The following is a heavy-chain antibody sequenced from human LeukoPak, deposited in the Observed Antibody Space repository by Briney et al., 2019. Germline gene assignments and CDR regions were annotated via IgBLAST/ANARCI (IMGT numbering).Heavy chain of an antibody. CDR2: ISSSGSTI. CDR1: GFTFSSYE. J-gene: IGHJ4*02. CDR3: ARDRDGYNPDY. Sequence: GGSLRLSCAASGFTFSSYEMNWVRQAPGKGLEWVSYISSSGSTIYYADSVKGRFTISRDNAKNSLYLQMNSLRAEDTAVYYCARDRDGYNPDYWGQGTLVTVSS. V-gene: IGHV3-48*03. D-gene: IGHD5-24*01.